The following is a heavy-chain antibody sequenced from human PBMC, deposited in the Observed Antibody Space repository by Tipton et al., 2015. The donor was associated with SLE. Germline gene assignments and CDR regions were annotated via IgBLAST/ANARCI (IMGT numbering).Heavy chain of an antibody. D-gene: IGHD1-14*01. J-gene: IGHJ3*02. CDR1: GFTFDDYT. CDR2: ITWDGGVT. CDR3: AREDPPTEVFDI. Sequence: GSLRLSCAASGFTFDDYTMHWVRQAPGKGLEWVSLITWDGGVTYYADSVKGRFTISRDNRKDSLYLQMNSLRTEDTALYYCAREDPPTEVFDIWGQGTMVTASS. V-gene: IGHV3-43*01.